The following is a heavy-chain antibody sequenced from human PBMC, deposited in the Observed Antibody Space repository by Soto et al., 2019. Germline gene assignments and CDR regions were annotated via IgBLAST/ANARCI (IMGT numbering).Heavy chain of an antibody. Sequence: QITLKESGPTLVKPTQTLTLTCTFSGFSLSTSGVGVGWIRQPPGKALEWLALIYWDDDKRYSPSLKSRLTISKDTSKNQVVRTMTNMDPVDTATYYCAHVGYCISFSCSNWFDPWGQGTLVTVSS. CDR2: IYWDDDK. CDR1: GFSLSTSGVG. V-gene: IGHV2-5*02. CDR3: AHVGYCISFSCSNWFDP. J-gene: IGHJ5*02. D-gene: IGHD2-2*01.